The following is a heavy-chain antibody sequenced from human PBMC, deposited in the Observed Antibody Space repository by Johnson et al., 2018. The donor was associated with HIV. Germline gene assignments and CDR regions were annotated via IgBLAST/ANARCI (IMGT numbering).Heavy chain of an antibody. D-gene: IGHD6-13*01. V-gene: IGHV3-33*06. CDR3: AKVAVATAAGGVALDI. CDR2: IWYDGSKG. Sequence: QVQLVESGGGVVQPGRSLRLSCAASGFTFNNYGMHWVRQAPGKGLEWVGVIWYDGSKGYYGDSVKGRFTISRDNSKNTLYMQMNSLRAEDTAVYYCAKVAVATAAGGVALDIWGPGTMVIVSS. J-gene: IGHJ3*02. CDR1: GFTFNNYG.